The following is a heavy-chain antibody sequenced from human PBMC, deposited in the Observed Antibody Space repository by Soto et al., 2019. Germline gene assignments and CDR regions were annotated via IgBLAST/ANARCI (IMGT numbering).Heavy chain of an antibody. J-gene: IGHJ6*02. CDR3: AKNGQPPYYYYRMDV. V-gene: IGHV1-18*01. CDR2: ISGYNGDT. D-gene: IGHD2-8*01. Sequence: QGQLVQSGAEVKKPGASVKVSCKASGYTFTRYGISWVRQAPGQGLEWMGWISGYNGDTNYAQKFQGRVTMTIDTSTSTAYMELRSLTSDDTAVYYCAKNGQPPYYYYRMDVWGQGTTVTVSS. CDR1: GYTFTRYG.